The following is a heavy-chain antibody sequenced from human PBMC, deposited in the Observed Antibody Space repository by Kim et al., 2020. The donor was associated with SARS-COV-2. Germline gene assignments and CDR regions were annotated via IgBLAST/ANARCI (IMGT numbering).Heavy chain of an antibody. D-gene: IGHD6-6*01. CDR3: VSLSIAARRPSIDY. V-gene: IGHV4-39*01. CDR2: IYYSGST. Sequence: SETLSLTCTVSGGSISSSSYYWGWIRQPPGKGLEWIGSIYYSGSTYYNPSLKSRVTISVDTSKNQFSLKLRSVTAADTAVYYCVSLSIAARRPSIDYWGQGTLVTVSS. CDR1: GGSISSSSYY. J-gene: IGHJ4*02.